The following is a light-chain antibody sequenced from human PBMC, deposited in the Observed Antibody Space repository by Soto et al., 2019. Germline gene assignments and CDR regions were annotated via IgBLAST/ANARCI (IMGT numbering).Light chain of an antibody. CDR1: SSNIGSNT. CDR3: TAWDDSLNGYS. J-gene: IGLJ1*01. CDR2: TNN. Sequence: QSVLTQPPSASGTPGQRVSISCSGSSSNIGSNTVNWYQQLPGTAPKVLIYTNNQRPSGVPDRFSGSKSGTSASLAISGLQSEDEADYYCTAWDDSLNGYSFGSGTKV. V-gene: IGLV1-44*01.